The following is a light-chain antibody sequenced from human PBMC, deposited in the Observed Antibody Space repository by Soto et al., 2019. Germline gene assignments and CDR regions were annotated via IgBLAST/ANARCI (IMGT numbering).Light chain of an antibody. V-gene: IGLV2-14*01. CDR2: AVT. J-gene: IGLJ1*01. CDR1: SSDVGGYNY. Sequence: QSVLTQPASVSGSPGQSITISCTGTSSDVGGYNYVSWYQQHPRKAPKLMIYAVTDRPSGVSSRFSGSKSGNTASLTISGLQAEDEADYYCSSYSRSSFYVFGTGTKVTVL. CDR3: SSYSRSSFYV.